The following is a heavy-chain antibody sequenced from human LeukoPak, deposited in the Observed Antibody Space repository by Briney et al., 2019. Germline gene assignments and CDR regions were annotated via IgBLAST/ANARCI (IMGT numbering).Heavy chain of an antibody. CDR1: GFTFSSYG. CDR2: ISYDGSNK. V-gene: IGHV3-30*03. D-gene: IGHD6-13*01. CDR3: VTRGIAAAGFFGY. J-gene: IGHJ4*02. Sequence: PGRSLRLSCAASGFTFSSYGMHWVRQAPGKGLEWVAVISYDGSNKYYADSVKGRFTISRDNSKNTLYLQMNSLRAEDTAVYYCVTRGIAAAGFFGYWGQGTLVTVSS.